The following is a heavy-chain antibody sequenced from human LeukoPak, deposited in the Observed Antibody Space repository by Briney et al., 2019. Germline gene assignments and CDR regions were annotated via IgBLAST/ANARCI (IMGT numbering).Heavy chain of an antibody. CDR2: INHSGST. CDR3: ARDHHDSSGYNYYYYYMDV. CDR1: GGSISSYY. Sequence: PSETLSLTCTVSGGSISSYYWSWIRQPPGKGLEWIGEINHSGSTNYNPPLKSRVTISVDTSKNQFSLKLSSVTAADTAVYYCARDHHDSSGYNYYYYYMDVWGKGTTVTISS. J-gene: IGHJ6*03. V-gene: IGHV4-34*01. D-gene: IGHD3-22*01.